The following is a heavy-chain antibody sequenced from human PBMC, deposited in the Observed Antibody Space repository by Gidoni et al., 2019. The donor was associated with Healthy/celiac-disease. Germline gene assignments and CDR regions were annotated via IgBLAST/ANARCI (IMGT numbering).Heavy chain of an antibody. CDR2: INPNSGGT. V-gene: IGHV1-2*02. D-gene: IGHD3-9*01. J-gene: IGHJ6*02. CDR1: GYTFTGYS. CDR3: ARPLLRYFDWLPYYGMDV. Sequence: QVQLVQSGAEVKKPGASVKVSCKASGYTFTGYSMHGVRQAPGQGLEWMGWINPNSGGTNYAQKCQGRVTMTRDTSISTAYMELSRLRSDDTAVYYCARPLLRYFDWLPYYGMDVWGQGTTVTVSS.